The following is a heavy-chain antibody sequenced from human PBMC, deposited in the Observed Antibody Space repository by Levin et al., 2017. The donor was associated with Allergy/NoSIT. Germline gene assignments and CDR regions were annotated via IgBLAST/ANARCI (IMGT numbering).Heavy chain of an antibody. V-gene: IGHV3-11*05. CDR3: ARDGNSGSYLDY. D-gene: IGHD1-26*01. CDR2: ISSSSSYT. Sequence: LSLTCAASGFTFSDYYMSWIRQAPGKGLEWVSYISSSSSYTNYADSVKGRFTISRDNAKNSLYLQMNSLRAEDTAVYYCARDGNSGSYLDYWGQGTLVTVSS. CDR1: GFTFSDYY. J-gene: IGHJ4*02.